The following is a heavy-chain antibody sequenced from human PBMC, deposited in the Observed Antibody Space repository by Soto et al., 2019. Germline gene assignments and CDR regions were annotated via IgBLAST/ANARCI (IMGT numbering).Heavy chain of an antibody. Sequence: ASVKVSCKASGYTFTSYGISWVRQAPGQGLEWMGWISAYNGNTNYAQKLQGRVTMTTDTSTSTAYMELRSLRSDDTAVYYCARHPIYCSSTNCYDYYYYGMDVWSQGTTVTVSS. CDR1: GYTFTSYG. CDR2: ISAYNGNT. CDR3: ARHPIYCSSTNCYDYYYYGMDV. J-gene: IGHJ6*02. D-gene: IGHD2-2*01. V-gene: IGHV1-18*01.